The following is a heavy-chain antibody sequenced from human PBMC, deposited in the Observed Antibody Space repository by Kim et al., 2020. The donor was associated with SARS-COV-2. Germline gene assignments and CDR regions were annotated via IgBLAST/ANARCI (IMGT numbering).Heavy chain of an antibody. J-gene: IGHJ4*02. CDR3: ARGTLGVVTTPHFDY. Sequence: SETLSLTCAVYGGSFSGYYWSWIRQPPGKGMEWIGEINHSGSTNYNPSLKSRVTISLDTSKNQFSLKLSSVTAADTAVYYCARGTLGVVTTPHFDYWGQG. CDR2: INHSGST. V-gene: IGHV4-34*01. D-gene: IGHD2-21*01. CDR1: GGSFSGYY.